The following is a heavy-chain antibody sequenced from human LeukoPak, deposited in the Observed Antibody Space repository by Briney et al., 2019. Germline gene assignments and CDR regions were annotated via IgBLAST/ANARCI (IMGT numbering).Heavy chain of an antibody. J-gene: IGHJ6*03. Sequence: PGGSLRLSCAASGFTFSSYSMNWVRQAPGKGLEWVSYISSSSSTIYYADSVKGRFTISRDNAKNSLYLQMNSLRAEDTAVYYCARDHSSGHYYYYYYMDVWGKGTTVTVSS. D-gene: IGHD6-19*01. CDR2: ISSSSSTI. V-gene: IGHV3-48*01. CDR1: GFTFSSYS. CDR3: ARDHSSGHYYYYYYMDV.